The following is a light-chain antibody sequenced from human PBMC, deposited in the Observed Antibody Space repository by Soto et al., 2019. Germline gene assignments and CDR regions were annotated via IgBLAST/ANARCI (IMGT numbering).Light chain of an antibody. V-gene: IGKV1-5*01. CDR3: QQDETASRT. CDR1: QSISGW. Sequence: DIQMTQSPSTLSASVGDRVTITCRASQSISGWLAWYQQKPGKAPKLLIFDASELESGVPSRFSGSGSGTEFTLTINSLQPDDFATYYCQQDETASRTFGLGTKVDI. CDR2: DAS. J-gene: IGKJ1*01.